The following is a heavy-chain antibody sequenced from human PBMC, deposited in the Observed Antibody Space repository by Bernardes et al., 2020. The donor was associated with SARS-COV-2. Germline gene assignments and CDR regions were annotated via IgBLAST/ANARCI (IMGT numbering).Heavy chain of an antibody. CDR2: IDPPDSYT. V-gene: IGHV5-10-1*01. D-gene: IGHD4-17*01. CDR1: GYSFLSYW. CDR3: ARETREYSDYRGPLDF. Sequence: GESLKISCGGSGYSFLSYWITWVRQMPGKGLEWMGRIDPPDSYTNYNPSFQGHVTFSVDKSTSTAYLHLSSLKASDTAFYYCARETREYSDYRGPLDFWGQGTLVTVSS. J-gene: IGHJ4*02.